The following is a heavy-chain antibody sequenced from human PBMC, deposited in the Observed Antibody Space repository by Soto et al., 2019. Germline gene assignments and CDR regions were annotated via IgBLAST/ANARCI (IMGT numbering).Heavy chain of an antibody. J-gene: IGHJ6*02. D-gene: IGHD1-26*01. CDR3: ASDLVGASDSYGLDV. CDR2: IWHDGNNK. Sequence: GGSLRLSCAASGFAFSNYGMHWVRQAPGKGLEWVAIIWHDGNNKYYADSVRGRFIISRDNSKNRLYLQMNSLRAEDTAVYYCASDLVGASDSYGLDVWGQGTPVTVSS. CDR1: GFAFSNYG. V-gene: IGHV3-33*01.